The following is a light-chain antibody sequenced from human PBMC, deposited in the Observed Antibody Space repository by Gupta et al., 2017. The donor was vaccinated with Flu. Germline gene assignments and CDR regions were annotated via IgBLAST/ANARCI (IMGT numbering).Light chain of an antibody. J-gene: IGKJ3*01. CDR3: QEYSNWPRVS. V-gene: IGKV3-15*01. Sequence: EILMTQSPATLSVSPGERVTLSCRASQSVEKFLAWYQQKPGQAPRLLIEGASTRATNIPGRFSGAGSGSEFTLTINGLQSEDFGLYFCQEYSNWPRVSFGPGTKV. CDR1: QSVEKF. CDR2: GAS.